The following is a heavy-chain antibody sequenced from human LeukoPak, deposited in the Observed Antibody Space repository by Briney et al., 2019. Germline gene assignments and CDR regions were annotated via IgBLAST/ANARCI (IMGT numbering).Heavy chain of an antibody. D-gene: IGHD3-22*01. CDR3: AREPDSSYYYDSSGYEGT. CDR1: GGSISSSSYY. V-gene: IGHV4-39*07. CDR2: IYYSGST. Sequence: SETLSLTCTVSGGSISSSSYYWGWIRQPPGKGLEWIGSIYYSGSTYYNPSLKSRVTISVDTSKNQFSLKLSSVTAADTAVYYCAREPDSSYYYDSSGYEGTWGQGTLVTVSS. J-gene: IGHJ5*02.